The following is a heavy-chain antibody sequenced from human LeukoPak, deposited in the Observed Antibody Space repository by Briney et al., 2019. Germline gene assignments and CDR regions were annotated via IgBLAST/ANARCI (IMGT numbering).Heavy chain of an antibody. J-gene: IGHJ4*02. Sequence: GASVKVSCKASGGTFSSYAISWVRQAPGQGLEWMGGIIPIFGTANYAQKFQGRVTITADESTSTAYMELSSLRSEDTAVYYCARGPLYYDTKYYFDYWGQGTLVTVSS. CDR3: ARGPLYYDTKYYFDY. V-gene: IGHV1-69*01. CDR2: IIPIFGTA. CDR1: GGTFSSYA. D-gene: IGHD3-9*01.